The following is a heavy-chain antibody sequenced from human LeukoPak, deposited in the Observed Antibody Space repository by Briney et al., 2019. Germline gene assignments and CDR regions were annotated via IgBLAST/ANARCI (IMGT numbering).Heavy chain of an antibody. CDR3: ARGLSGYASSLGY. CDR2: IKQDGSEK. CDR1: GFTVSSNS. J-gene: IGHJ4*02. Sequence: PGGSLRLSCTVSGFTVSSNSMSWVRQAPGKGLEWVANIKQDGSEKYYVDSVKGRFTISRDNAKNSLYLQMNSLRAEDTAVYYCARGLSGYASSLGYWGQGTLVTVSA. V-gene: IGHV3-7*01. D-gene: IGHD6-6*01.